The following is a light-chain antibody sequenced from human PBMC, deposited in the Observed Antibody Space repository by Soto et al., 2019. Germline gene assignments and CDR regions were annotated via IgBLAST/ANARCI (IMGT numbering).Light chain of an antibody. V-gene: IGKV3-15*01. CDR2: GAS. CDR1: QSVSSN. CDR3: QQYNNWPQT. Sequence: EIVMTQSPATLSVSPGERATLSCRTSQSVSSNLAWYQQKPGQAPRLLIYGASTRATDIPARFSGSGSGTDFTLTISSLQSQDFAVYSCQQYNNWPQTFGQGTKVEIK. J-gene: IGKJ1*01.